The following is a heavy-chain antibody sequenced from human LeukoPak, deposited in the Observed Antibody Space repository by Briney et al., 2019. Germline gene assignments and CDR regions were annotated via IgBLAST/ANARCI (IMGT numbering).Heavy chain of an antibody. J-gene: IGHJ4*02. V-gene: IGHV7-4-1*02. Sequence: ASVKVSCKASGYTFTSYAMNWVREAHGQGLEWMGWINTNNGNPTNAQGLTGRFVFSLDTSVSTAYLQISSLTAEDTAVYYCAIWYCSGGRCYSNARTFDYWGQGTRVSVSS. D-gene: IGHD2-15*01. CDR3: AIWYCSGGRCYSNARTFDY. CDR1: GYTFTSYA. CDR2: INTNNGNP.